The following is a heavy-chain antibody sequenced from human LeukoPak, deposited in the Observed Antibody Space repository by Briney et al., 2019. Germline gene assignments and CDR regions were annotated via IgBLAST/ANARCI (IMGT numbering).Heavy chain of an antibody. CDR1: GFTFSSYW. V-gene: IGHV3-7*01. J-gene: IGHJ5*02. CDR3: ARDQVHLWFGEFPGWFDP. D-gene: IGHD3-10*01. Sequence: GGSLRLSCAASGFTFSSYWMSWVRQAPGKGLEWVANIKQDGSEKSYVDSVKGRFTISRDNAKNSLYLQMNSLRAEDTAVYYCARDQVHLWFGEFPGWFDPWGQGTLVTVSS. CDR2: IKQDGSEK.